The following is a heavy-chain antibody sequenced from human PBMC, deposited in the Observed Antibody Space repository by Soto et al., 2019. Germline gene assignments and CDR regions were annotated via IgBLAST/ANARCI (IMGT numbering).Heavy chain of an antibody. D-gene: IGHD5-12*01. J-gene: IGHJ4*01. CDR1: GFSLSTSVG. V-gene: IGHV2-5*02. Sequence: QITLKESGPTLVKPTQTVTLTCTFSGFSLSTSVGVGWIRQPPGKALEWLVVIYRDDDKRYSPSLKSRLTIIKDTSENQVVLTMTNMAPVDTATYYCAHISVYDPFFDYWGQGTLVTVSS. CDR3: AHISVYDPFFDY. CDR2: IYRDDDK.